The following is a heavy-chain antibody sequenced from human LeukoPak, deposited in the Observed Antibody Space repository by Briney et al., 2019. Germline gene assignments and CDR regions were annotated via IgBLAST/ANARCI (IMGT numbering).Heavy chain of an antibody. CDR1: GYSFTNYW. D-gene: IGHD3-22*01. Sequence: GESLKISCKGSGYSFTNYWIGWVRQMPGEGLEWMGIIYPGDSDTRYSPSFQGQVTISADKSISTAYLQWSSLKASDTAMYYCARHRGPWHYYDSSGYYFVDYWGQGTLVTVSS. J-gene: IGHJ4*02. CDR2: IYPGDSDT. CDR3: ARHRGPWHYYDSSGYYFVDY. V-gene: IGHV5-51*01.